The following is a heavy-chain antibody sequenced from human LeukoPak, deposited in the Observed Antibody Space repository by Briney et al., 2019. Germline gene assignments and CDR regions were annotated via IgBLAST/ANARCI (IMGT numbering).Heavy chain of an antibody. D-gene: IGHD6-13*01. CDR3: ATGYSSIWYYFDY. CDR2: IYHSGSN. CDR1: GDSISSYY. J-gene: IGHJ4*02. V-gene: IGHV4-59*01. Sequence: SETLSLTCTVSGDSISSYYWSWIRQPTGKGLEWIGYIYHSGSNNYNPSLKSPGTISADTSNDQFSLKLASVTAADTCVYYCATGYSSIWYYFDYWGQGTLVTVSS.